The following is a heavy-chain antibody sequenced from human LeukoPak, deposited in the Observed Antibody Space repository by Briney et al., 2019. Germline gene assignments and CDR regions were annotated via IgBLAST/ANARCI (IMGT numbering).Heavy chain of an antibody. CDR3: ATLVSTRYYFVY. CDR1: GGSISSYY. Sequence: SETLSLTCGVSGGSISSYYWVWMRQPPGKGLEGIGNIYHSGITYYNHFNSSLKSRVNISIDTFKNEFSLMLTYVTAADSAVYFCATLVSTRYYFVYWREGAQV. V-gene: IGHV4-38-2*01. J-gene: IGHJ4*02. D-gene: IGHD5/OR15-5a*01. CDR2: IYHSGIT.